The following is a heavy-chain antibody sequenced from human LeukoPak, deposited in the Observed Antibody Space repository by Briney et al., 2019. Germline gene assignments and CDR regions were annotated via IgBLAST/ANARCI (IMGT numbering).Heavy chain of an antibody. CDR1: GGTFSSYA. D-gene: IGHD3-9*01. J-gene: IGHJ4*02. V-gene: IGHV1-69*13. Sequence: ASVKVSCKASGGTFSSYAISWVRQAPGQGLEWMGGIIPIFGTANYAQKFQGRVTITADESTSTAYMELSSLRSEDTAVYYCAREVRYFDWAADYWGQGTLVTVSS. CDR2: IIPIFGTA. CDR3: AREVRYFDWAADY.